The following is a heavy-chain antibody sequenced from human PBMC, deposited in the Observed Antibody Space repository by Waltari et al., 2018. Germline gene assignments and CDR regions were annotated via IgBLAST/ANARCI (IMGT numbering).Heavy chain of an antibody. Sequence: EVLLSESGGRLVQPGGSLTLSWLPSGFTFSYYYITCVRQAPGKGLEWVSGVSGNGGGTDYADSVKGRFTLSRDNSKNILYLQMNSLRAEDTAIYYCAKDRIAGGQLGSRFDYWGQGTLVTVSS. D-gene: IGHD6-6*01. V-gene: IGHV3-23*01. CDR2: VSGNGGGT. CDR3: AKDRIAGGQLGSRFDY. CDR1: GFTFSYYY. J-gene: IGHJ4*02.